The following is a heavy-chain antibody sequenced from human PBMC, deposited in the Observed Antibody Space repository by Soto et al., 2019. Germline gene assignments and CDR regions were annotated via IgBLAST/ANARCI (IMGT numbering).Heavy chain of an antibody. D-gene: IGHD5-18*01. J-gene: IGHJ6*02. Sequence: SVKVCCKASGGTFSSYAISWVRQDTGQGLEWMGGIIPIFGTANYAQKFQGRVTITADESTSTAYMELSSLRSEDTAVYYCARDLDTAMVYYGMDVWGQGTTVTVSS. CDR3: ARDLDTAMVYYGMDV. V-gene: IGHV1-69*13. CDR2: IIPIFGTA. CDR1: GGTFSSYA.